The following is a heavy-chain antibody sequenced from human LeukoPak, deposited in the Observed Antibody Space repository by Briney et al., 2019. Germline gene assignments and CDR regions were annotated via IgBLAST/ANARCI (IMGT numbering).Heavy chain of an antibody. CDR3: ARALYSGSYSAFDY. J-gene: IGHJ4*02. Sequence: PGGSLRLSCAASGFTFSSNSMNWVRQAPGKGLEWVSYISSGSVTIYYADSVKGRFTISRDNAKNSLYPQMNTLRAEDTAVYYCARALYSGSYSAFDYWGQGTLVTVSS. V-gene: IGHV3-48*01. D-gene: IGHD1-26*01. CDR2: ISSGSVTI. CDR1: GFTFSSNS.